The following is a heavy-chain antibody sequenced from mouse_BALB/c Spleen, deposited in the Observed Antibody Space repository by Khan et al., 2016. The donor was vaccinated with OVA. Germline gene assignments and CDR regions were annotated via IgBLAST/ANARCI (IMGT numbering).Heavy chain of an antibody. CDR2: ISYSGRT. CDR3: ASSVTITTVVATDFDY. CDR1: GYSITSDYA. J-gene: IGHJ2*01. Sequence: EVQLQESGPGLVKPSQSLSLTCTVTGYSITSDYAWNWIRQFPGNKLEWMGYISYSGRTSYNPSLKSRLSITRDTSKNQFCLQLKSLTTEHTATYYCASSVTITTVVATDFDYWGQGTTLTVSS. D-gene: IGHD1-1*01. V-gene: IGHV3-2*02.